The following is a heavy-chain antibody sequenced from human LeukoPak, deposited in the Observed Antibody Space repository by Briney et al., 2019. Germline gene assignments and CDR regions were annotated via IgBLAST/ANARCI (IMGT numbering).Heavy chain of an antibody. D-gene: IGHD5-18*01. Sequence: SETLSLTCTVSGGSISSYYWSWLRQPPGKGLEWIGYIYYSGSTNYNPSLKSRVTISVDTSKNQFSLKLSSVTAADTALYYCASMRTAMAENDYWGQGTLVTVSS. CDR3: ASMRTAMAENDY. CDR2: IYYSGST. J-gene: IGHJ4*01. V-gene: IGHV4-59*01. CDR1: GGSISSYY.